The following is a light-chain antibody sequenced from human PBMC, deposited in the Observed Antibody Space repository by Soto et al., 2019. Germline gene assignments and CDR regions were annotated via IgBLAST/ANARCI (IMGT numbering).Light chain of an antibody. V-gene: IGKV1-5*01. J-gene: IGKJ3*01. CDR3: QHYNSYPFT. CDR1: QGISTW. Sequence: DIQMTQSPSTLSASVGARVTITCRTSQGISTWLAWYQQRPGEAPKVLIYDASSLESGVPSRFSGSGSETEFTLTISSLQPDDFATYYCQHYNSYPFTFGPGTKLDIK. CDR2: DAS.